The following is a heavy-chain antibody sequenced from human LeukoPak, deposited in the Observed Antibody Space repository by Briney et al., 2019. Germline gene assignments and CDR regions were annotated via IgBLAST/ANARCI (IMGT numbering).Heavy chain of an antibody. Sequence: NTSETLSLTCAVYGGSFSGYYWSWIRQPPGKGLEWIGEINHSGSTNYNPSLKSRVTISVDTSKNQFSLKLSSVTAADTAVYYCARAPALSFRGWYYYYYMDVWGKGTTVTVSS. V-gene: IGHV4-34*01. CDR2: INHSGST. J-gene: IGHJ6*03. CDR3: ARAPALSFRGWYYYYYMDV. CDR1: GGSFSGYY. D-gene: IGHD2-15*01.